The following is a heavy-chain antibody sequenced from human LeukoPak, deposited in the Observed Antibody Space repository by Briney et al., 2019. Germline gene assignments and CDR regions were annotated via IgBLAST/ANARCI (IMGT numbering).Heavy chain of an antibody. CDR2: ISAYNGNT. D-gene: IGHD4-23*01. CDR3: ARERDTVVTRIGYYYYGMDV. J-gene: IGHJ6*02. V-gene: IGHV1-18*01. Sequence: ASVKVSCKASGYTFTSYGINWVRQAPGQGLEWMGWISAYNGNTSYAQKLQGRVTMTTDTSTSTGYMELRSLRSEDTAVYYCARERDTVVTRIGYYYYGMDVWGQGTTVTVSS. CDR1: GYTFTSYG.